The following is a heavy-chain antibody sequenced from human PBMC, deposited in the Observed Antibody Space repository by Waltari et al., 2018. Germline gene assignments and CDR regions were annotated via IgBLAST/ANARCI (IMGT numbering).Heavy chain of an antibody. D-gene: IGHD1-26*01. CDR3: ASPRGSYSFGAFDI. V-gene: IGHV1-69*06. Sequence: QVQLVQSGAEVKKPGASVKVSCKASGYTFTSYYMHWVRQAPGQGLEWMGGIIPIFDTANYALKFQGRVTITADTTTSTAYMELSSLGSEDTAVYYCASPRGSYSFGAFDIWGQGTMVTVSS. J-gene: IGHJ3*02. CDR1: GYTFTSYY. CDR2: IIPIFDTA.